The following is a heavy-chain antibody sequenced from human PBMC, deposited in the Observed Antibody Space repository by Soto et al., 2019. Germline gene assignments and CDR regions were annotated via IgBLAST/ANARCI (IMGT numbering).Heavy chain of an antibody. V-gene: IGHV3-30*18. CDR3: VKDGSSGWPYYYGMDV. Sequence: QVQLVESGGGVVQPGRSLRLSCADSGFTFSSYGMHWVRQAPGKGLEWVAVISYDGSNKYYADSVKGRFTISRDNSKNTLYLQMSSLRADDTAVYYCVKDGSSGWPYYYGMDVWGQGTTVTVAS. CDR1: GFTFSSYG. J-gene: IGHJ6*02. CDR2: ISYDGSNK. D-gene: IGHD6-19*01.